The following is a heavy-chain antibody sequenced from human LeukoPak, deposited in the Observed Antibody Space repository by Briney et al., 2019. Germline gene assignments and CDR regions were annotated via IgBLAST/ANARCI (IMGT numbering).Heavy chain of an antibody. CDR1: GFPFSSYA. Sequence: TGGSLRLSCAASGFPFSSYAMNWVRQAPGKGLEWVSSISRTSGNIYYADSVKGRFTISRDNAKNSLYLQMNSLRAEDTAVYYRATEFLGAVAETGDYWGQGTLVTVSS. J-gene: IGHJ4*02. CDR2: ISRTSGNI. V-gene: IGHV3-21*01. CDR3: ATEFLGAVAETGDY. D-gene: IGHD6-19*01.